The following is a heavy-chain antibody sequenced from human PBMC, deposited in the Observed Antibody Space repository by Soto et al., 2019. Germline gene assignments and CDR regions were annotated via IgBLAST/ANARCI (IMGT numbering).Heavy chain of an antibody. CDR2: IYTSGST. Sequence: ASETLSLTCTVSGGSISSYYWSWIRQPAGKGLEWIGRIYTSGSTNYNPSLKSRVTMSVDTSKNQFSLKLSSVTAADTAVYYCARVMADYDILTGYSYDAFDIWGQGTMVTVSS. D-gene: IGHD3-9*01. J-gene: IGHJ3*02. V-gene: IGHV4-4*07. CDR3: ARVMADYDILTGYSYDAFDI. CDR1: GGSISSYY.